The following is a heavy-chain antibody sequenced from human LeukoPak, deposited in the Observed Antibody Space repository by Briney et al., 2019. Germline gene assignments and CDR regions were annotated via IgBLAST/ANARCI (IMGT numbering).Heavy chain of an antibody. Sequence: PSETLSLTCTVSGGSISNYYWSWIRQSPGKGLQWIGYIYYSGGTNYNPSLKSRVTILVDRSKNQFSLKLSSVTAADTAVYYCARDPPVAGTSWGQGTLVTVSS. V-gene: IGHV4-59*01. J-gene: IGHJ4*02. CDR1: GGSISNYY. CDR3: ARDPPVAGTS. CDR2: IYYSGGT. D-gene: IGHD6-19*01.